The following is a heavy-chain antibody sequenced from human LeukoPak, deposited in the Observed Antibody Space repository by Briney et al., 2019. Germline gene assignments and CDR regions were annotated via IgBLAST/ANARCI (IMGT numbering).Heavy chain of an antibody. CDR1: GFTFSRYW. V-gene: IGHV3-7*01. CDR3: ARDDSHYDSGGYYDAFDI. Sequence: GGSLRLSCTAFGFTFSRYWMIWVRQAPGKGLEWVANIKKDGSEKYYVDSVKGRFTISRDNAKNSLFLQMKGLRVEDTAVYYCARDDSHYDSGGYYDAFDIWGQGTMVTVSS. D-gene: IGHD3-22*01. CDR2: IKKDGSEK. J-gene: IGHJ3*02.